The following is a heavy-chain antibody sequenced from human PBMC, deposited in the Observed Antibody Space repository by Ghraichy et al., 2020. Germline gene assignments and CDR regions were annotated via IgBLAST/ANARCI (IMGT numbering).Heavy chain of an antibody. V-gene: IGHV4-4*02. CDR3: ARDAVLLWFGEEPQLAFDI. J-gene: IGHJ3*02. Sequence: SETLALTCAVPGGSISSSNWWSWVRQPPGKGLEWIGEIYHSGSTNYNPSLKSRVTISVDKSKNQFSLKLSSVTAADTAVYYCARDAVLLWFGEEPQLAFDIWDQGTMVTVSS. D-gene: IGHD3-10*01. CDR1: GGSISSSNW. CDR2: IYHSGST.